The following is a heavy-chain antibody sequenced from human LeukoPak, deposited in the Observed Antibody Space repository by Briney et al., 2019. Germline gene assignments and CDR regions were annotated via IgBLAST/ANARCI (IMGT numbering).Heavy chain of an antibody. D-gene: IGHD2-8*01. J-gene: IGHJ6*02. CDR3: ARSRYYPDV. CDR2: ISSDGSST. V-gene: IGHV3-74*01. CDR1: GFTFSNYW. Sequence: GGSLRLSCAASGFTFSNYWMHWVRQAPGKGLVWASRISSDGSSTSYADSVKGRFTISRDNAKNTLFLQMNSLRAEDTAVYYCARSRYYPDVWGQGTTVTVSS.